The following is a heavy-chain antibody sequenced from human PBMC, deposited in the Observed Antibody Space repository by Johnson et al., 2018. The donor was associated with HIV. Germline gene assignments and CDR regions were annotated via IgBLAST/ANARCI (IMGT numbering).Heavy chain of an antibody. CDR1: GFTVSSNY. Sequence: VQLVESGGGLVQPGGSLRLSCAASGFTVSSNYMSWVRQAPGKGLEWVSVIYSGGTTYHADSVKGRFTISRDNSKNPLHLQMNSRRTEDTALYYCVRVAYYYDSSGYEDAFDIWGQGTMVTVSS. CDR3: VRVAYYYDSSGYEDAFDI. CDR2: IYSGGTT. J-gene: IGHJ3*02. V-gene: IGHV3-66*02. D-gene: IGHD3-22*01.